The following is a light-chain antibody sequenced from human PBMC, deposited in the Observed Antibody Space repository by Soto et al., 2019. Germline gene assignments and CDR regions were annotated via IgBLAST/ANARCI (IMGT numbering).Light chain of an antibody. Sequence: PSCLCAYVEDRVTLTWRASQSISSWLAWYQQRPGNAPKLLIYDASSSESGVPSRISGSGSGTVFTLTIRSLKPDYVASYCCQQYNRLWTFGQGTKVDI. CDR2: DAS. CDR3: QQYNRLWT. V-gene: IGKV1-5*01. J-gene: IGKJ1*01. CDR1: QSISSW.